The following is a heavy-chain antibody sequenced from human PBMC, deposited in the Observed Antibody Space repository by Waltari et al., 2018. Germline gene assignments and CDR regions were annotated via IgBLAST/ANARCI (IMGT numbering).Heavy chain of an antibody. V-gene: IGHV1-46*01. J-gene: IGHJ4*02. Sequence: FQGRVTMTRDTSTSTVYMELSSLRSEDTAVYYCARPGSGWSHQFDYWGQGTLVTVSS. D-gene: IGHD6-19*01. CDR3: ARPGSGWSHQFDY.